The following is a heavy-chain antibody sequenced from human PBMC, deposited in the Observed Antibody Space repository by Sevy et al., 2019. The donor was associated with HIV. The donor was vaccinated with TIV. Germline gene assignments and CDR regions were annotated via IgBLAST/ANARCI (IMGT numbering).Heavy chain of an antibody. D-gene: IGHD6-13*01. V-gene: IGHV4-61*02. CDR2: IYTTGST. Sequence: SETLSITCTVSGGSISSGSYYWSWIRQPAGKGLEWIGRIYTTGSTNYNPSLKSRVTISVDTSKNQFSLKLSSVTAADTAVYYCAREGSTWAGWFDPWGQGTLVTVSS. J-gene: IGHJ5*02. CDR3: AREGSTWAGWFDP. CDR1: GGSISSGSYY.